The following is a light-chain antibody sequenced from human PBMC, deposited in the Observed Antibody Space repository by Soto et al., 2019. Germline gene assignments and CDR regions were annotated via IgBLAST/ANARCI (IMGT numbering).Light chain of an antibody. V-gene: IGKV1-5*01. CDR1: QSISSW. J-gene: IGKJ1*01. Sequence: QITQSTSTLSSSVGIKVTITCRASQSISSWLAWFQQKPGKAPMLLMYDVSSLESGVPSRFSGSGSGIEFTLTISSLQPDDVANYMCQQYNTYLSFGQGTKVDIK. CDR2: DVS. CDR3: QQYNTYLS.